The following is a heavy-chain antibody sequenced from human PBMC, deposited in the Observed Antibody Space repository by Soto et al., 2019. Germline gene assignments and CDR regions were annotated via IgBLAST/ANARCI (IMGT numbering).Heavy chain of an antibody. CDR1: GFTFDDYA. D-gene: IGHD3-3*01. Sequence: GGSLRLSCAASGFTFDDYAMHWVRQAPGKGLEWVSGISWNSGSIGYADSVKGRFTISRDNAKNSLYLQMNSLRAEDTALYYCANAIPYDFSSGPYYYYYMDVWGKGTTVTVSS. CDR3: ANAIPYDFSSGPYYYYYMDV. J-gene: IGHJ6*03. V-gene: IGHV3-9*01. CDR2: ISWNSGSI.